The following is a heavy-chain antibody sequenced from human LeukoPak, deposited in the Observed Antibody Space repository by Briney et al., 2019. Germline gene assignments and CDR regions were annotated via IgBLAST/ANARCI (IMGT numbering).Heavy chain of an antibody. CDR1: GGSISSGSYY. CDR2: IYTSGST. J-gene: IGHJ4*02. V-gene: IGHV4-61*02. D-gene: IGHD6-13*01. Sequence: SQTLSLTCTVSGGSISSGSYYWSWIRQPAGKGLEWIGRIYTSGSTNYNPSLKSRVTISVDTSKNQYSLKLSSVTAADTAVYYCARAEGGAQLVQGSFDYWGQGTLVTVSS. CDR3: ARAEGGAQLVQGSFDY.